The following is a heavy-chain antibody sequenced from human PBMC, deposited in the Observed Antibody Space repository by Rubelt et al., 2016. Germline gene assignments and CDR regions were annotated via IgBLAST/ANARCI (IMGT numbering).Heavy chain of an antibody. CDR1: GGSINSFY. V-gene: IGHV4-59*08. Sequence: QVQLQESGPGLVKPSETLSLTCTVSGGSINSFYWSWIRQPPGKGLEWIGYIHYSGSTNSNPSLKTRVTISVNTSKNQFSLKVSSVTAADTAVDYCKSDGPPGDYWGQGTLVTVSS. CDR3: KSDGPPGDY. J-gene: IGHJ4*02. CDR2: IHYSGST.